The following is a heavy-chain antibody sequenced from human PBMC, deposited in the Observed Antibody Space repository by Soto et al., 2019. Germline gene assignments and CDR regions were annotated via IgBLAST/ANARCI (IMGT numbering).Heavy chain of an antibody. D-gene: IGHD6-19*01. CDR2: IGTAGDT. J-gene: IGHJ6*02. CDR1: GFTFSSYD. CDR3: SIVAAVAGLPYYYYGMDV. V-gene: IGHV3-13*01. Sequence: GGSLRLSCAASGFTFSSYDIHWVRQATGKGLERVSAIGTAGDTYYPGSVKGRFTISRENAKNSFYLQMNSLRAEDTAVYYFSIVAAVAGLPYYYYGMDVWGQGTTVTVSS.